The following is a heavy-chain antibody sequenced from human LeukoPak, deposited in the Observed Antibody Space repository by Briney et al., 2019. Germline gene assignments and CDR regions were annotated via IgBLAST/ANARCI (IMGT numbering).Heavy chain of an antibody. CDR1: GFPFRVYY. CDR3: ARDRGAVTDVFDY. D-gene: IGHD6-19*01. V-gene: IGHV3-11*04. J-gene: IGHJ4*02. CDR2: IRSSGTTI. Sequence: PGGSLGLSCVASGFPFRVYYMSWIPQPPGKGLEWVSYIRSSGTTIHYADSVKGRFTISRENAKNSLYLQMDSLRAEDTAVYYCARDRGAVTDVFDYWGQGTLVTVSS.